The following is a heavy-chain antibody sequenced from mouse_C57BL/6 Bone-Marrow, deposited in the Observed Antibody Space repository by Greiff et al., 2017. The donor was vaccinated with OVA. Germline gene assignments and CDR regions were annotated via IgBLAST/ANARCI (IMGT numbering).Heavy chain of an antibody. D-gene: IGHD1-2*01. CDR1: GYTFTSYW. CDR2: IYPGSGST. CDR3: ASGSTTAYYAMDY. J-gene: IGHJ4*01. Sequence: QVQLQQPGAELVKPGASVKMSCKASGYTFTSYWITWVKQRPGQGLEWIGDIYPGSGSTNYNEKFKSKATLTVDTSSSTAYMQLSSLTSEDSAVYYCASGSTTAYYAMDYWGQGTSVTVSS. V-gene: IGHV1-55*01.